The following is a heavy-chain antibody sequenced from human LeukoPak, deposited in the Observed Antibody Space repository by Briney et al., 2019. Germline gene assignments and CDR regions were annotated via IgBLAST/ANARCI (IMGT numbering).Heavy chain of an antibody. CDR3: ARTGCSSGWFGGDWFDP. V-gene: IGHV4-38-2*01. D-gene: IGHD6-19*01. Sequence: PSETLSLTCAVYGGSFSGYYWGWIRQPPGKGLEWIGSIYHSGSTYYNPSLRSRVTISVDTSKNQFSLKLSSVTAADTAVYYCARTGCSSGWFGGDWFDPWGQGTLVTVSS. CDR2: IYHSGST. CDR1: GGSFSGYY. J-gene: IGHJ5*02.